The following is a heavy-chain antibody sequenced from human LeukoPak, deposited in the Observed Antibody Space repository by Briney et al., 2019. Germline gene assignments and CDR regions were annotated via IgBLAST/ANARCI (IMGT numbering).Heavy chain of an antibody. Sequence: PGGSLRLSCAASGFTVSSNYMSWVRQAPGKGLEWVSVIYSGGSTYYADSVKGRFTISRDNAKNSLYLQMNSLRAEDTAVYYCASLGIAARPVDYWGQGTLVTVSS. J-gene: IGHJ4*02. D-gene: IGHD6-6*01. V-gene: IGHV3-66*01. CDR2: IYSGGST. CDR3: ASLGIAARPVDY. CDR1: GFTVSSNY.